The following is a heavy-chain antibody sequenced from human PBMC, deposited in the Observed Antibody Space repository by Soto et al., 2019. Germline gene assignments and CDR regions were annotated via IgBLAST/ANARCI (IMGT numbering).Heavy chain of an antibody. Sequence: QVQLVESGGGVVQPGRSLRLSCAASGFTFSSYAMHWVRQAPGKGLEWVAVISYDGSNKYYADSVKGRFTISRDNSKNTLYLQMNSLRAEDTAVYYCARPRGYDSSFDYWGQGTLVTVSS. CDR1: GFTFSSYA. V-gene: IGHV3-30-3*01. J-gene: IGHJ4*02. D-gene: IGHD5-12*01. CDR2: ISYDGSNK. CDR3: ARPRGYDSSFDY.